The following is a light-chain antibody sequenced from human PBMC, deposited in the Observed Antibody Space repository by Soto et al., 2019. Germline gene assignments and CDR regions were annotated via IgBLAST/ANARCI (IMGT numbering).Light chain of an antibody. Sequence: EIVLTQSPGTLSLSPGESTTLSCRASQTVGRNFLAWYQQKPGRAPRLLIHGASYRATGIPDRFSGSGSETDFTITISRLEPEDSAVYYCHQYAASPLTFGGGTKVEIK. CDR2: GAS. V-gene: IGKV3-20*01. J-gene: IGKJ4*01. CDR1: QTVGRNF. CDR3: HQYAASPLT.